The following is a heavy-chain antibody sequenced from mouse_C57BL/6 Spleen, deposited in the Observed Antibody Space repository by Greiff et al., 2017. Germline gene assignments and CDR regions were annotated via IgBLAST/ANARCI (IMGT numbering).Heavy chain of an antibody. CDR2: IYPRSGNP. D-gene: IGHD4-1*01. CDR1: GYTFTSYG. Sequence: QVQLQQSGAELARPGASVKLSCKASGYTFTSYGISWVKQRTGQGLEWIGEIYPRSGNPYYNEKFKGKATLTADKSSSTAYMELRSLTSEDSAVYFCARYWDVGYFDVWGTGTTVTVSS. J-gene: IGHJ1*03. V-gene: IGHV1-81*01. CDR3: ARYWDVGYFDV.